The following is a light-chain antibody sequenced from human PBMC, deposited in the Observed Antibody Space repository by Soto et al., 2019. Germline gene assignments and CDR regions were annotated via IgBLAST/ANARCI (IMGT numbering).Light chain of an antibody. CDR3: QHYNSPWT. J-gene: IGKJ1*01. V-gene: IGKV1-5*01. CDR1: QSISSW. Sequence: DIQMTQSPSTLSASVGDRVTITCRASQSISSWLAWYQQKPGKAPNLLIYDASSLESGVPSRFSGSGSGTEFTLTISSLQPDEFATYYCQHYNSPWTFGQGTKVEIK. CDR2: DAS.